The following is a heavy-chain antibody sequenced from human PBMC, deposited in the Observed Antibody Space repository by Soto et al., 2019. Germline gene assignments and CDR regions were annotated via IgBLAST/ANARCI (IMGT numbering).Heavy chain of an antibody. CDR2: IYHSGST. CDR3: ARGGIVVVPAASPAYYYYYGMDV. CDR1: GGSISSGGYS. J-gene: IGHJ6*02. Sequence: SETLSLTCAVSGGSISSGGYSWSWIRQPPGKGLEWIGYIYHSGSTYYNPSLKSRVTISVDRSKNQFSLKLSSVTAADTAVYYCARGGIVVVPAASPAYYYYYGMDVWGQGTTVTVSS. D-gene: IGHD2-2*01. V-gene: IGHV4-30-2*01.